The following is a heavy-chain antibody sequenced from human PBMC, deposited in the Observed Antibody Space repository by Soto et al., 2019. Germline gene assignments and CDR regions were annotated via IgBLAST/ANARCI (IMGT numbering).Heavy chain of an antibody. D-gene: IGHD3-3*01. J-gene: IGHJ4*02. Sequence: QVQLVQSGAEVKKPGASVKVSCKASGYTFTSYGISWVRQAPGQGLEWMGWTSAYNGNTNYAQKLQGRVTMTTDTSTSTAYMELRSLRSDDTAVYYCAAGGWGITIFEVVTSFDYWGQGTLVTVSS. CDR1: GYTFTSYG. CDR2: TSAYNGNT. V-gene: IGHV1-18*01. CDR3: AAGGWGITIFEVVTSFDY.